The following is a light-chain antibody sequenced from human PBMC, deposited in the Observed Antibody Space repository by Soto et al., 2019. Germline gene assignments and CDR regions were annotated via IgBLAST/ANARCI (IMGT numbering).Light chain of an antibody. CDR1: QSIATW. Sequence: DIQITQSPSTLSASVGDRVTITCRASQSIATWLAWYQQKPGKAPKLMIYLASRLEGGVPSRLSVSGSGTDFTLTIRSLQPDDFSTFYCQHFNSYSYTFGPGTTVDIK. CDR3: QHFNSYSYT. J-gene: IGKJ3*01. CDR2: LAS. V-gene: IGKV1-5*03.